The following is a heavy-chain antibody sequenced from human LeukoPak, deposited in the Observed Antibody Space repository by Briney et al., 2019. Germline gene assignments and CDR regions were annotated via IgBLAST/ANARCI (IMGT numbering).Heavy chain of an antibody. CDR1: GYTFTSYY. CDR3: ARDSELGPDYSDTSGFDY. D-gene: IGHD3-22*01. J-gene: IGHJ4*02. V-gene: IGHV1-46*01. Sequence: ASVKVSCKASGYTFTSYYMHWVRQAPGQGLEWMGIINPSGGSTSYAQKFQGRVTMTRDTSISTAYMELNRLRSDDTAVYYCARDSELGPDYSDTSGFDYWGQGNLVTVSS. CDR2: INPSGGST.